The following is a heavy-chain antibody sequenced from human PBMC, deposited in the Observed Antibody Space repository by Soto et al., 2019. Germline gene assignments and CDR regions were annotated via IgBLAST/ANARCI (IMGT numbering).Heavy chain of an antibody. CDR1: GGSFSGYY. D-gene: IGHD5-12*01. Sequence: PSETLSLTCAVYGGSFSGYYWSWIRQPPGKGLEWIGEINHSGSTNYNPSLKSRVTISVDTSKNQFSLKLSSVTAADTAVYYCARRGIVATINLRGVGYYYYGMDVWGQGTTVTVSS. CDR2: INHSGST. V-gene: IGHV4-34*01. J-gene: IGHJ6*02. CDR3: ARRGIVATINLRGVGYYYYGMDV.